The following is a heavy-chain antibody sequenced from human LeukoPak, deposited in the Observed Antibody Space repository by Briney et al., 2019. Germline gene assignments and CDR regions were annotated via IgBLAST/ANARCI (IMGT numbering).Heavy chain of an antibody. CDR3: AKSHYYGSGSIDY. CDR2: VSASGDST. CDR1: GLTFSGYD. V-gene: IGHV3-23*01. Sequence: GGSLRPSCAASGLTFSGYDMHWVRQAPGKGLAWISTVSASGDSTSYADSVKGRFTISRDNSKNALYLQVNSLRADDAALYYCAKSHYYGSGSIDYWGQGTLVTVSS. D-gene: IGHD3-10*01. J-gene: IGHJ4*02.